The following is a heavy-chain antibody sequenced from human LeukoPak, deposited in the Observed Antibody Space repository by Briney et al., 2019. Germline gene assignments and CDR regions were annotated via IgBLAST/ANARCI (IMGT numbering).Heavy chain of an antibody. CDR2: IYYSGST. V-gene: IGHV4-39*07. CDR1: GGSISSSSYY. D-gene: IGHD3-10*01. J-gene: IGHJ4*02. CDR3: ARDAYYYGSESYFFDF. Sequence: SETLSLTCTVSGGSISSSSYYWGWIRQPPGKGLEWIGSIYYSGSTYYNPSLKSRVTISVDTSENQFSLKLSSVTAADTAVYYCARDAYYYGSESYFFDFWGQGTLVTVSS.